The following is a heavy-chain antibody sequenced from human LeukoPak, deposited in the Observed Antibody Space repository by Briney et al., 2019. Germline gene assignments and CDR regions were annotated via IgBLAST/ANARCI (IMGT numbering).Heavy chain of an antibody. J-gene: IGHJ4*02. V-gene: IGHV4-30-2*01. Sequence: SSETLSLTCTVSGGSISSGGYYWSWIRQPPGKGLEWIVYIYHSGSTCYNPSLKSRVTISVHRSKNQFSLKLSSVTAADTAVYYCARKFPSGWRQSDIWGQGILVTVSS. CDR3: ARKFPSGWRQSDI. CDR1: GGSISSGGYY. D-gene: IGHD6-19*01. CDR2: IYHSGST.